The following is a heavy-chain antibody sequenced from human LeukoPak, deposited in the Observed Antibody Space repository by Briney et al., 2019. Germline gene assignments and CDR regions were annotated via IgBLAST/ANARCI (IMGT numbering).Heavy chain of an antibody. D-gene: IGHD6-13*01. J-gene: IGHJ4*02. CDR1: GFMLSSTW. Sequence: GGSLRLSCAASGFMLSSTWMHWVRQAPGKGLVWFSRINSDATSTSYADSVRGRFTISRDDAKNTMYLQMNSLRAEDTAMYYCVRGSPGYSSSWHAYWGQGTLVTVSS. V-gene: IGHV3-74*01. CDR2: INSDATST. CDR3: VRGSPGYSSSWHAY.